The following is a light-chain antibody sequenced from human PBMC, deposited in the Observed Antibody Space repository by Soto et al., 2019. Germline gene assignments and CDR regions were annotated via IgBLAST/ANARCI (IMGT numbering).Light chain of an antibody. CDR3: SSYTSSGTLYV. V-gene: IGLV2-14*01. J-gene: IGLJ1*01. Sequence: QSALTQPASVSGSPGQSITISCTGTSSDVGGYNYVSWYQQHPGKAPKLMIYDVSNRPSGVSNRFSGCKSGNTASLTISGLQAEDEADYYCSSYTSSGTLYVFGTGTKVTVL. CDR1: SSDVGGYNY. CDR2: DVS.